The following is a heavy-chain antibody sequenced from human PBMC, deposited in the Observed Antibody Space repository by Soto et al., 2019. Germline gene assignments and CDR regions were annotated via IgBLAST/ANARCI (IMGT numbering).Heavy chain of an antibody. J-gene: IGHJ6*02. CDR2: IWYDGSNK. CDR3: ARSDCTGAYCYSWPFNYGVDV. V-gene: IGHV3-33*08. CDR1: GFTFNTYG. Sequence: GGSRRLSCTTSGFTFNTYGMHWVRQAPGKGLEWVAIIWYDGSNKYYADSVKGRFTISRDNSKNTLYLQMNSLRAEDTALYYCARSDCTGAYCYSWPFNYGVDVWGQGTTVTVSS. D-gene: IGHD2-21*02.